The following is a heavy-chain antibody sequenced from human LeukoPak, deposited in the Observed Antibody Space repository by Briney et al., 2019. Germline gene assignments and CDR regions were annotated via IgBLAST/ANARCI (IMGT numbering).Heavy chain of an antibody. Sequence: SETLSLTCTVSGGSISSGSYYWSWIRQPAGKGLEWIGRIYTSGSTKYNPSLKSRVTISVDTSKNQFSLKLSSVTAADTAVYYCAREPIVGAPWRAFDIWGQGTMVTVSS. J-gene: IGHJ3*02. CDR2: IYTSGST. CDR3: AREPIVGAPWRAFDI. V-gene: IGHV4-61*02. D-gene: IGHD1-26*01. CDR1: GGSISSGSYY.